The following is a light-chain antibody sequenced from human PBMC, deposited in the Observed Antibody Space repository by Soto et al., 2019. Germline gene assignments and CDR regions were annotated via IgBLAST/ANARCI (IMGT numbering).Light chain of an antibody. V-gene: IGKV1-33*01. J-gene: IGKJ4*01. CDR3: QQYDNLPLT. Sequence: DIQMTQSPSSLSASVGDRVTITCRASQSISSYLNWYQQKPGKAPKLLIYDASYLETGVPSRFSGSGSGTDFTFTISSLQPEDIATYYCQQYDNLPLTFGGGTKMDIK. CDR1: QSISSY. CDR2: DAS.